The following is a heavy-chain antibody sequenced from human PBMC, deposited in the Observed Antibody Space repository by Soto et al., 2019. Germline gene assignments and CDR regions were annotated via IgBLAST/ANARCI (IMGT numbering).Heavy chain of an antibody. V-gene: IGHV1-69*13. J-gene: IGHJ6*02. D-gene: IGHD6-13*01. CDR2: IIPIFGTA. CDR1: GGTFSSYA. CDR3: AGDGRNIASAGYYYGMDV. Sequence: SVKVSCKASGGTFSSYAISWVRQAPGQGLEWMGGIIPIFGTAKYAQKFQGSVTITADESTSTAYMELSSLSSEDTAVYYCAGDGRNIASAGYYYGMDVWGQGTKVTVSS.